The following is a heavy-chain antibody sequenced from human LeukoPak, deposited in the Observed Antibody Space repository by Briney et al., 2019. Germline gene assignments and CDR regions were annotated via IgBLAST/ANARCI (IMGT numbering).Heavy chain of an antibody. CDR2: INPSGGST. D-gene: IGHD1-1*01. CDR1: GYTFTGYY. CDR3: ARDGTEYSGVAGNDAFDI. Sequence: ASVKVSCKTSGYTFTGYYMHWVRQAPGQGLEWMGIINPSGGSTSYAQKFQGRVTMTRDMSTRTVYMEMSSLRSEDTAVYYCARDGTEYSGVAGNDAFDIWGQGTMVTVSS. V-gene: IGHV1-46*01. J-gene: IGHJ3*02.